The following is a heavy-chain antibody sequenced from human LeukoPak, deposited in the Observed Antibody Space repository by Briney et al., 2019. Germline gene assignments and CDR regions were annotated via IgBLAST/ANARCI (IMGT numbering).Heavy chain of an antibody. CDR3: ARHTYGPLYYFDY. CDR2: INHSGST. D-gene: IGHD5-18*01. J-gene: IGHJ4*02. CDR1: GGSFSGYY. V-gene: IGHV4-34*01. Sequence: SETLSLTCAVYGGSFSGYYWSWIRQPPGKGLEWIGEINHSGSTNYNPSLKSRVTISVDTSKNQFSLKLSSVTAADTAVYYCARHTYGPLYYFDYWGQGTLVTVSS.